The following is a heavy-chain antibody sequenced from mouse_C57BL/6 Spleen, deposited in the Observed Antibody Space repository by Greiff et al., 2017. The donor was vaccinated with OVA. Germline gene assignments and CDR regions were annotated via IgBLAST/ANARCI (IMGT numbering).Heavy chain of an antibody. D-gene: IGHD2-1*01. CDR2: IYPSDSET. Sequence: QVQLQQPGAELVRPGSSVKLSCKASGYTFTSYWMDWVKQRPGQGLEWIGNIYPSDSETHYNQKFKDKATLTVDKSSSTAYMQLSSLTSEDSAVYYCARLEDGTWFAYWGQGTLVTVSA. J-gene: IGHJ3*01. CDR3: ARLEDGTWFAY. V-gene: IGHV1-61*01. CDR1: GYTFTSYW.